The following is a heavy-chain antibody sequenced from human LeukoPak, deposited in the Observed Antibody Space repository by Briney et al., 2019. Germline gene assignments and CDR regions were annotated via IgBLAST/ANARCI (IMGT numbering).Heavy chain of an antibody. CDR1: GDRFTSYW. V-gene: IGHV5-51*01. D-gene: IGHD6-13*01. CDR2: IYSGDSDT. CDR3: ARHVGIPAAEYYFDY. J-gene: IGHJ4*02. Sequence: GGALKISCKGSGDRFTSYWIGWVRQVPGKGLEWMGIIYSGDSDTRYTPSFHGQLTTSPAHSITTAYLQWSSLKASHTAMYYCARHVGIPAAEYYFDYWGQGTLVTVSS.